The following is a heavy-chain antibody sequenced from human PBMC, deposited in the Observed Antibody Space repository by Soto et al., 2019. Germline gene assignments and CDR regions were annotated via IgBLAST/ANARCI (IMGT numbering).Heavy chain of an antibody. Sequence: PSETLSLTCAVSGGSISSGGYSWSWIRQPPGKGLEWIGYIYHSGSTYYNPSLKSRVTISVDRSKNQFSLKLSSVTAVDTAVYYCARATSEQGYAFDIWGQGTMVTVSS. CDR1: GGSISSGGYS. V-gene: IGHV4-30-2*01. D-gene: IGHD1-1*01. CDR3: ARATSEQGYAFDI. CDR2: IYHSGST. J-gene: IGHJ3*02.